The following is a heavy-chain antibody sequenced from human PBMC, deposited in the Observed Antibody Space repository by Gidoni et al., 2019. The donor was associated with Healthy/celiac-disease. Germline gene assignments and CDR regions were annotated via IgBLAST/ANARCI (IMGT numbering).Heavy chain of an antibody. CDR2: IYYSGST. D-gene: IGHD2-15*01. Sequence: QVQLQESGPGLVKPSQTLSLTCTVSGGSISSGGYYWIWIRQHPGKGLEWIGYIYYSGSTYYNPSLKSRVTISLETSKNQFSLKLSSVTAADTAVYYCASRYCSGGSCAAGHWFDPWGQGTLVTVSS. CDR3: ASRYCSGGSCAAGHWFDP. J-gene: IGHJ5*02. V-gene: IGHV4-31*03. CDR1: GGSISSGGYY.